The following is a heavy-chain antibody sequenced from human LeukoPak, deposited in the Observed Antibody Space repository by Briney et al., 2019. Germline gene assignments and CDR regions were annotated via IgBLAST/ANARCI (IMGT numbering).Heavy chain of an antibody. J-gene: IGHJ4*02. D-gene: IGHD1-26*01. CDR2: IYTSGST. V-gene: IGHV4-61*02. CDR3: ARHLYLLGALGAFDY. CDR1: GDSISSANYY. Sequence: SETLSLTCTVSGDSISSANYYWSWIRQPAGKGLEWIGRIYTSGSTNYNPSLKSRVTISVDTSKNQFSLKLSSVTAADTAVYYCARHLYLLGALGAFDYWGQGTLVTVSS.